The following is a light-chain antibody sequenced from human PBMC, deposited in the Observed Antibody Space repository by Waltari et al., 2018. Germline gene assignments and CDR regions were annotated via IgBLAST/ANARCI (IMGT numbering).Light chain of an antibody. V-gene: IGKV3-20*01. J-gene: IGKJ1*01. CDR2: GAS. Sequence: SCRASQSFSKYLAWYQQKPGQAPRPLIFGASSRATGIPDRFSGSGSGTDLSLTISRVEPEDFAVYYCQQYVSLPATFGQGTKVEIE. CDR3: QQYVSLPAT. CDR1: QSFSKY.